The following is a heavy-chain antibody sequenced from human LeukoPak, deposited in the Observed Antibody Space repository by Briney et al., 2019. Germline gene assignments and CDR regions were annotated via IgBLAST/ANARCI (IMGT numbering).Heavy chain of an antibody. Sequence: PGGSLRLSCAASGFTFSSYWMSWVRQAPGKGLGWVANIKQDGSEIYYGDSVKGRFTISRDNAKNSLYLQMNSLRAEDTAVYYCAVFDWSFDYWGQGTLVTVSS. D-gene: IGHD3-9*01. J-gene: IGHJ4*02. CDR2: IKQDGSEI. CDR1: GFTFSSYW. CDR3: AVFDWSFDY. V-gene: IGHV3-7*01.